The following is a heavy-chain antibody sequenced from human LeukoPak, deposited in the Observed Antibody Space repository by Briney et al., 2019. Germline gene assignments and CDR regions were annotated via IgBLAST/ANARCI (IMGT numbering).Heavy chain of an antibody. Sequence: GGSLRLSCAASGFTVSSNYMSWVRQAPGKGLEWVSVIYSGGSTYYADSVKGRFTISRHNSKNTLYLQMNSLRAEDTAVYYCASRDDILTGPGGFDYWGQGTLVTVSS. D-gene: IGHD3-9*01. CDR3: ASRDDILTGPGGFDY. CDR1: GFTVSSNY. V-gene: IGHV3-53*04. J-gene: IGHJ4*02. CDR2: IYSGGST.